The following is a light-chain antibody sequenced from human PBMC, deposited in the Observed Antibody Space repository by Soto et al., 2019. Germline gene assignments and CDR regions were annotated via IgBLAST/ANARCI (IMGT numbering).Light chain of an antibody. CDR3: QKYNSAPPT. Sequence: DIQMTQSPSSLSASVGDRVTITCRASQSISNYLAWYQQKPGKVPKLLIYAASTLQSGVPSRFSGSGSGTDFTLTISSLQTEDVATYYCQKYNSAPPTFGGGTKVEIK. J-gene: IGKJ4*01. CDR2: AAS. V-gene: IGKV1-27*01. CDR1: QSISNY.